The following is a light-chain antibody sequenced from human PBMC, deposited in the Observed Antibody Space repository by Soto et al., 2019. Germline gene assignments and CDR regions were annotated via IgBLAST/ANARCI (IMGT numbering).Light chain of an antibody. CDR1: QGIDNY. CDR2: DAF. J-gene: IGKJ4*01. Sequence: AIRMTQSPSSLSAFTGDRVTITCRASQGIDNYLAWYQQKPGKAPKFLIYDAFNLQRGVPSRFSGSASGTEFTLTISSLQSEDFATYYCQQYYSYPLTFGGGTKVEIK. CDR3: QQYYSYPLT. V-gene: IGKV1-8*01.